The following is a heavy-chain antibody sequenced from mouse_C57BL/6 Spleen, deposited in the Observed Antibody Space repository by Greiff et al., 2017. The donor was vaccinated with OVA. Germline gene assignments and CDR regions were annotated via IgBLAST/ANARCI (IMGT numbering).Heavy chain of an antibody. Sequence: QVQLQQPGAELVKPGASVKMSCKASGYTFTSYWITWVKQRPGHGLEWIGDIYPGSGSTNYNEKFKSKATLTVDTSSSTAYMQLSSLTSEDSAVYYCARSDDYDRYIDDWGTGTSVTVSS. J-gene: IGHJ1*03. D-gene: IGHD2-4*01. CDR1: GYTFTSYW. V-gene: IGHV1-55*01. CDR3: ARSDDYDRYIDD. CDR2: IYPGSGST.